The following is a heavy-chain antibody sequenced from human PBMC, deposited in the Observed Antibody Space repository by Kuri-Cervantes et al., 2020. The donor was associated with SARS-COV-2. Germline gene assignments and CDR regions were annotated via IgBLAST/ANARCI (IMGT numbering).Heavy chain of an antibody. V-gene: IGHV4-4*07. CDR1: GGSISSYY. CDR2: IYTSGST. Sequence: GSLRLSCTVSGGSISSYYWSWIRQPAGKGLEWIGRIYTSGSTNYNPSLKSRVTMSVDTSKNQFSLKLSSVTAADTAVYYCARDQFSGSYFLARWFDPWGQGTLVTVSS. D-gene: IGHD1-26*01. J-gene: IGHJ5*02. CDR3: ARDQFSGSYFLARWFDP.